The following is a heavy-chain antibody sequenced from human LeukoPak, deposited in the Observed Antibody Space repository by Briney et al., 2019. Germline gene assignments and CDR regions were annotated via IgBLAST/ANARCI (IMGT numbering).Heavy chain of an antibody. V-gene: IGHV3-23*01. J-gene: IGHJ4*02. CDR2: ISGSGGST. CDR1: GFTFSSYA. Sequence: PGGSLRLSCAASGFTFSSYAMSWVRQAPGKGLELVSAISGSGGSTYYSDSLKGRFTISRDNSKNTLYLQMNSLRAEETAVYYCAKAPIGGSGSLWGQGTLVTVSS. CDR3: AKAPIGGSGSL. D-gene: IGHD3-10*01.